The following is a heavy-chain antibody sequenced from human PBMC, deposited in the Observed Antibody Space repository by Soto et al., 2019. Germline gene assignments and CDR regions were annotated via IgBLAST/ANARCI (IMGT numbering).Heavy chain of an antibody. J-gene: IGHJ6*02. Sequence: ESGGGVVQPGRSLRLSCAASGFTFSSYAMHWVRQAPGKGLEWVAVISYDGSNKYYADSVKGRFTISRDNSKNTLYLQMNSLRAEDTAVYYCARDGRYFDWLLSAGGMDVWGQGTTVTVSS. CDR1: GFTFSSYA. D-gene: IGHD3-9*01. CDR2: ISYDGSNK. CDR3: ARDGRYFDWLLSAGGMDV. V-gene: IGHV3-30-3*01.